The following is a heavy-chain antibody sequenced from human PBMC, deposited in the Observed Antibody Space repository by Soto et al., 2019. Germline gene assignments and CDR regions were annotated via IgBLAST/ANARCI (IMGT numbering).Heavy chain of an antibody. CDR2: IIPIFGTP. CDR1: GGIFSTYA. D-gene: IGHD3-10*01. J-gene: IGHJ4*02. CDR3: ARDRDDYGSGNYYNRIDF. V-gene: IGHV1-69*01. Sequence: QVQLVQSGAEVKKPGSSVKVSCKASGGIFSTYAISWLRQAPGQGLEWMGGIIPIFGTPNYAQRCQGTVTITADESTSTAYMELSRLRSEDTAVYYCARDRDDYGSGNYYNRIDFWGQGTLVTVSS.